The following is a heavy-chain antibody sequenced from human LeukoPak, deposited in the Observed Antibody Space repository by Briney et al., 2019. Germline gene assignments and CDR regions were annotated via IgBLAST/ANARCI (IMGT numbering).Heavy chain of an antibody. J-gene: IGHJ4*02. D-gene: IGHD3-3*01. CDR2: ISAYNGNT. CDR3: VLYDFWSGPQGDY. CDR1: GYTFTSYG. V-gene: IGHV1-18*01. Sequence: GASVKVSCKASGYTFTSYGISWVRQAPGQGLEWMGWISAYNGNTNKAQKLQGRVTMTTDTSTSTAYMWLRILRSDDTAVDYCVLYDFWSGPQGDYWGQGTLVTVSS.